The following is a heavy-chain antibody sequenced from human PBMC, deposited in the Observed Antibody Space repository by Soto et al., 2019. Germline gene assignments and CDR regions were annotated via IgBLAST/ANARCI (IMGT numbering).Heavy chain of an antibody. Sequence: EVQLLESGGGLVQPGGSLRLSCAASGFTFSSYAMSWVRQAPGKGLEWVSAISSSSSYIYYADSVKGRFTISRDNAKNSLYLQMNSLRAEDTAVYYCARARGAAAGYGMDVWGQGTTVTVSS. D-gene: IGHD6-13*01. CDR3: ARARGAAAGYGMDV. J-gene: IGHJ6*02. V-gene: IGHV3-21*01. CDR2: ISSSSSYI. CDR1: GFTFSSYA.